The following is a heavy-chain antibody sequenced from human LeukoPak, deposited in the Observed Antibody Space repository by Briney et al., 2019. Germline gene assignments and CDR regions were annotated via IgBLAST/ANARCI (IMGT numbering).Heavy chain of an antibody. D-gene: IGHD3-22*01. CDR2: INPNSGGT. V-gene: IGHV1-2*02. J-gene: IGHJ5*02. CDR3: ERDLTNKGSGYDNWFER. CDR1: GYTFTGYY. Sequence: ASVKVSCKPSGYTFTGYYMHWVRQAPGQGLEWMGWINPNSGGTNYAQKFQGRVTMTRDTSISTAYMELSRLRSDDTAVYYCERDLTNKGSGYDNWFERWGQGTLVTVSS.